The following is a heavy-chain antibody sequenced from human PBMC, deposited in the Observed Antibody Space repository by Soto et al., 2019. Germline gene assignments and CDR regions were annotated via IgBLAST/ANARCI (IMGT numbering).Heavy chain of an antibody. Sequence: GGSLRLSCAASGFTFSSYAMSWVRQDPGKGLEWVSATSGSGDSTYYADSVKGRFTISRDNSKNTLYLQMSSLRAEDTAVYYCAKGVGYYDSSGFDPWGQGTLVTVSS. CDR2: TSGSGDST. J-gene: IGHJ5*02. CDR3: AKGVGYYDSSGFDP. CDR1: GFTFSSYA. V-gene: IGHV3-23*01. D-gene: IGHD3-22*01.